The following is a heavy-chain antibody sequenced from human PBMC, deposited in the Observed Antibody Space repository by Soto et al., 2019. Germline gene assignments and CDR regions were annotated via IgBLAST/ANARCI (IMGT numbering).Heavy chain of an antibody. CDR1: GGTFSSYA. Sequence: ASVKVSCKASGGTFSSYAISWVRQAPGQGLEWMGGIIPIFGTANYAQKFQGRVTITADESTSTAYMELSSLRSEDTAVYYCATLPVREDIDYWGQGTLVTVSS. D-gene: IGHD1-26*01. J-gene: IGHJ4*02. CDR3: ATLPVREDIDY. CDR2: IIPIFGTA. V-gene: IGHV1-69*13.